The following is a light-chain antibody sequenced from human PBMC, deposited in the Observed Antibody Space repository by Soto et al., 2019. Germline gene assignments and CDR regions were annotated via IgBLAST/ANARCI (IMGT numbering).Light chain of an antibody. J-gene: IGKJ1*01. CDR3: QQSYSTPRT. CDR2: AAS. CDR1: QSLGSY. Sequence: DIQMTQTPSSLSVSVGDRVTITCRASQSLGSYLMWWQQKPGRAPKHLIYAASSLQSGGPSRFSGSGAGTDFTLTISSLQPEDVATDYCQQSYSTPRTFGQGTKVDIK. V-gene: IGKV1-39*01.